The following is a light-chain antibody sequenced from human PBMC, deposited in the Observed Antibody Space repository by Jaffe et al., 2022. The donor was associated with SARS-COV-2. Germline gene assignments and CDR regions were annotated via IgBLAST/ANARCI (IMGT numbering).Light chain of an antibody. CDR1: QSVSSSY. Sequence: EIVLTQSPGTLSLSPGERATLSCRASQSVSSSYLAWYQQKPGQAPRLLIYGASSRATGIPDRFSGSGSGTDFTLTISRLEPEDFALYYCQHYGSSLFTFGPGTKVDIK. CDR2: GAS. J-gene: IGKJ3*01. CDR3: QHYGSSLFT. V-gene: IGKV3-20*01.